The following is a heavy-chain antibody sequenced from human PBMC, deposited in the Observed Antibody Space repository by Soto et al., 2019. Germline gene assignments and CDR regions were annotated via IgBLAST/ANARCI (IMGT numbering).Heavy chain of an antibody. CDR1: GGSISGTTCS. Sequence: QLQLQESDSGLVKPSQTLSLTCAVSGGSISGTTCSWSWIRQPPGKGLEWIGYIYDSGNTYYNPSLKSQFSISVDRSKNQFSLKLSSVTAADTAVYYCARGQGAAAGHSNFDYWGQGALVTVSS. CDR2: IYDSGNT. V-gene: IGHV4-30-2*01. D-gene: IGHD6-13*01. CDR3: ARGQGAAAGHSNFDY. J-gene: IGHJ4*02.